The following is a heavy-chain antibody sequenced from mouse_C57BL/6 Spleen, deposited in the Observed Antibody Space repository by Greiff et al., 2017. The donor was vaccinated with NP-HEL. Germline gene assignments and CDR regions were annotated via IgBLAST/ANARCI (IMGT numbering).Heavy chain of an antibody. D-gene: IGHD1-1*01. CDR3: TRGIYYGSSSYYFDY. CDR1: GFTFSDAW. J-gene: IGHJ2*01. V-gene: IGHV6-6*01. CDR2: IRNKANNHAT. Sequence: EVKLMESGGGLVQPGGSMKLSCAASGFTFSDAWMDWVRQSPEKGLEWVAEIRNKANNHATYYAESVKGRFTISRDDSKSSVYLQMNSLRAEDTGIYYCTRGIYYGSSSYYFDYWGQGTTLTVSS.